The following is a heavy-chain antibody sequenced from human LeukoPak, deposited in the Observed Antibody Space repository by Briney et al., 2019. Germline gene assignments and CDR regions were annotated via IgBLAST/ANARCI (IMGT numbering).Heavy chain of an antibody. Sequence: EASVKVSCKASGYTFTSYYIHWVRQAPGQGLEWMGGIIPIFGTANYAQKFQGRVTITTDESTSTAYMELSSLRSEDTAVYYCASSLGGLLEWLLGYWGQGTLVTVSS. CDR1: GYTFTSYY. J-gene: IGHJ4*02. CDR3: ASSLGGLLEWLLGY. V-gene: IGHV1-69*05. CDR2: IIPIFGTA. D-gene: IGHD3-3*01.